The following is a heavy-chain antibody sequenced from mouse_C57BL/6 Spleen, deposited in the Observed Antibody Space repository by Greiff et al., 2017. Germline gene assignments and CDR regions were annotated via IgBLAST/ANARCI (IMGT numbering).Heavy chain of an antibody. Sequence: EVKLQESGAELVKPGASVKLSCTASGFNIKDYYMHWVKQRTEQGLEWIGRIDPEDGETKYAPKFQGKATITADTSANTAYLQLSSRTSEDTAVCYCARDTIEGYLDYWGQGTTLTVSS. D-gene: IGHD2-12*01. J-gene: IGHJ2*01. V-gene: IGHV14-2*01. CDR3: ARDTIEGYLDY. CDR2: IDPEDGET. CDR1: GFNIKDYY.